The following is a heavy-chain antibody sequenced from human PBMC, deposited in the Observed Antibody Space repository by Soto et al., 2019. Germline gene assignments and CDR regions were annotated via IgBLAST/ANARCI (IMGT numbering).Heavy chain of an antibody. J-gene: IGHJ4*02. V-gene: IGHV3-33*05. CDR3: ARWGTTGGLDV. CDR1: GFTFRSYV. Sequence: QVQLVESGGGVVQPGTSLRLSCVGSGFTFRSYVIHWVRQAPGKGLEWVALNSYDGSNNFYGDSVKGRFTISRDNSRNTVELQMDSLSLEDTALYYCARWGTTGGLDVGGQGNLVSVSS. CDR2: NSYDGSNN. D-gene: IGHD3-16*01.